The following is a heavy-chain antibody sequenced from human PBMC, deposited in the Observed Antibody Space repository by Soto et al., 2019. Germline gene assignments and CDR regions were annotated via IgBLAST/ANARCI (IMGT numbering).Heavy chain of an antibody. Sequence: PGGSLRLSCAASGFTFSNYGMHWVRQAPGKGLEWVAILWYDGSNTYYADSVKGRFTISRDNSKNTLYLQMNSLRAEDTAVYYCARYTSNWYIDYWGQGTLVTV. J-gene: IGHJ4*02. CDR3: ARYTSNWYIDY. D-gene: IGHD6-13*01. V-gene: IGHV3-33*01. CDR1: GFTFSNYG. CDR2: LWYDGSNT.